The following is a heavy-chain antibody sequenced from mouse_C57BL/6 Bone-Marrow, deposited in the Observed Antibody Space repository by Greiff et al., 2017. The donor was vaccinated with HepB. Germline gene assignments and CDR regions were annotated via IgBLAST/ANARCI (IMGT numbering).Heavy chain of an antibody. D-gene: IGHD4-1*01. V-gene: IGHV5-12*01. J-gene: IGHJ1*03. CDR2: ISNGGGST. CDR1: GFTFSDYY. Sequence: EVMLVESGGGLVQPGGSLKLSCAAPGFTFSDYYMYWVRQTPEKRLEWVAYISNGGGSTYYPDTVKGRFTISRDNAKNTLYLQMSRLKSEDTAMYYCARQGLTYFDVWGTGTTVTVSS. CDR3: ARQGLTYFDV.